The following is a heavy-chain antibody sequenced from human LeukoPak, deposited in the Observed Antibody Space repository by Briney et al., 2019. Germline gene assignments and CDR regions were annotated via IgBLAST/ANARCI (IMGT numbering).Heavy chain of an antibody. J-gene: IGHJ4*02. CDR1: GYTFTSYD. CDR2: MNPNSGNT. V-gene: IGHV1-8*01. CDR3: ARWGGYSYGFTRGFDS. Sequence: ASVKVSCKASGYTFTSYDINWVRQATGQGLEWMGWMNPNSGNTGYAQKFQGRVTMTRNTSISTAYMELSSLRSEDTAVYYCARWGGYSYGFTRGFDSWGQGTLVTVSS. D-gene: IGHD5-18*01.